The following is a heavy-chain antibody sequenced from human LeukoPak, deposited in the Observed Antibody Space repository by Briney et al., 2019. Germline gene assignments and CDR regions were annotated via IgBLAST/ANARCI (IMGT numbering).Heavy chain of an antibody. CDR3: ARGSIRYFALSYFDY. J-gene: IGHJ4*02. Sequence: KSSETLSLTCAVYGGSFSGYYWSWIRQPPGKGLEWIGEINHSGSTNYNPSLKSRVTISVDTSKNQFSLKLSSVTAADTAVYYCARGSIRYFALSYFDYWGQGTLVTVSS. D-gene: IGHD3-9*01. CDR2: INHSGST. V-gene: IGHV4-34*01. CDR1: GGSFSGYY.